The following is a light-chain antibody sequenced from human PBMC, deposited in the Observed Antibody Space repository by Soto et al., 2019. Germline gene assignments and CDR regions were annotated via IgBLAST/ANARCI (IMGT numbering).Light chain of an antibody. Sequence: ILMTQSPATLSVSPGERATLSCRASQSVSNNLAWYQQKPGQAPRLLIYDASTRATGIPARFSGSGSGTEFTLTITGRQLKDFEVYYCKQYNTGPPGRFGQGPRWKSN. CDR1: QSVSNN. CDR3: KQYNTGPPGR. J-gene: IGKJ1*01. V-gene: IGKV3-15*01. CDR2: DAS.